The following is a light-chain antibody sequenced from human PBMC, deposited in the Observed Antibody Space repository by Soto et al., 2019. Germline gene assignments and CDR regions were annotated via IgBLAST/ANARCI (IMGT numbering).Light chain of an antibody. CDR2: KGT. CDR1: SSAVGAYNS. J-gene: IGLJ1*01. Sequence: QSALAQPASVSGSPGQSITISCTGTSSAVGAYNSVSWYQQHPHKAPQVIIYKGTQRPSGVSNRFSXSTSXNAASLTISGLQAEDXADYLCCXSAPESTYVFGSGTKVTVL. V-gene: IGLV2-23*01. CDR3: CXSAPESTYV.